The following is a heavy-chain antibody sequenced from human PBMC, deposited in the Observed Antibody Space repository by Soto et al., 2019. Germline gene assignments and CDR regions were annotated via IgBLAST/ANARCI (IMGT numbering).Heavy chain of an antibody. CDR3: ARDGEGIAVPGNSFDI. CDR1: GFTFSSYA. D-gene: IGHD6-19*01. V-gene: IGHV3-30-3*01. J-gene: IGHJ3*02. Sequence: PGGSLRLSCAASGFTFSSYAMHWVRQAPGKGLEWVAVISYDGSNKYYADSVKGRFTISRDNSKNTLYQQMNSLRAEDTAVYYCARDGEGIAVPGNSFDIWGQGTMVTVSS. CDR2: ISYDGSNK.